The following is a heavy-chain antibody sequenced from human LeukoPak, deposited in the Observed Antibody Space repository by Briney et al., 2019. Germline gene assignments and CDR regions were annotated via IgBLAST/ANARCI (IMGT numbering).Heavy chain of an antibody. CDR3: ARVSEDNWFDS. Sequence: ASVKVSCKASGYTFTSYAITWVRQAPGQGLEWMGWISPSNDKTNYAQKVQGRVTMTTDTSTSTVHMELRSLRSDDTAVYYCARVSEDNWFDSWGQGTLVTVSS. V-gene: IGHV1-18*01. J-gene: IGHJ5*01. CDR2: ISPSNDKT. CDR1: GYTFTSYA. D-gene: IGHD5/OR15-5a*01.